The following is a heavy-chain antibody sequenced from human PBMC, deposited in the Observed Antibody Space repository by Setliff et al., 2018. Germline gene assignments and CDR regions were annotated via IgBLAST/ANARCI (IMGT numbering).Heavy chain of an antibody. CDR2: IYYSGST. D-gene: IGHD6-6*01. J-gene: IGHJ4*02. CDR1: GGSISSHY. CDR3: ARETIAARGDFDY. V-gene: IGHV4-59*11. Sequence: KTSETLSLTCTVSGGSISSHYWSWIRQPPGKGLEWIGNIYYSGSTNYNPSLKSRVTISVDTFKKQFSLKLSSVTAADTAVYYCARETIAARGDFDYWGRGTLVTVSS.